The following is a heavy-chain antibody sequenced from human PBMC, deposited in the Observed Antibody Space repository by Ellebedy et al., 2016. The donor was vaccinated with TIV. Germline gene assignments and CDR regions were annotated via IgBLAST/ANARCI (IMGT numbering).Heavy chain of an antibody. CDR3: ARLGPPEISYYFGMDV. CDR1: GYNFNNFW. Sequence: GESLKISXRASGYNFNNFWIAWVRQMPGKGLEWLGSIYPRDSDTKTNPSFQGQVTISVETFSNTAYLQWRSLKASDSGIYYCARLGPPEISYYFGMDVWGLGTTVTVSS. V-gene: IGHV5-51*01. CDR2: IYPRDSDT. D-gene: IGHD1-14*01. J-gene: IGHJ6*02.